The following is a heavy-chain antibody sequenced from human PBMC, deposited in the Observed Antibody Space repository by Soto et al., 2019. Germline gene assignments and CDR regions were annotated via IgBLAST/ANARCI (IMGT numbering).Heavy chain of an antibody. CDR1: GFTVSSNY. D-gene: IGHD1-26*01. Sequence: EVQLVKSGGGLIQPGGSLRLSCAASGFTVSSNYMSWVRQAPGKGLEWVSVIYSGGSTYYADSVKGRFTISRDNSKNTLYLQMNSPRAEDTAVYYCASGLKVGSTWREFDCWGQGTLVTVCS. CDR2: IYSGGST. J-gene: IGHJ4*02. V-gene: IGHV3-53*01. CDR3: ASGLKVGSTWREFDC.